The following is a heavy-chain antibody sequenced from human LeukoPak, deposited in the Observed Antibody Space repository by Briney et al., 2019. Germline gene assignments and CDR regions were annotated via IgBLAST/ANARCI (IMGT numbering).Heavy chain of an antibody. CDR2: IIPILGIA. CDR3: ARDRINGRSYGQNWFDP. D-gene: IGHD5-18*01. J-gene: IGHJ5*02. V-gene: IGHV1-69*04. Sequence: SVKVSCKASGGTFSSYAISWVRQAPGQGLEWMGRIIPILGIANYARKFQGGVTITADKSTSTAYMELSSLRSEDTAVYYCARDRINGRSYGQNWFDPWGQGTLVTVSS. CDR1: GGTFSSYA.